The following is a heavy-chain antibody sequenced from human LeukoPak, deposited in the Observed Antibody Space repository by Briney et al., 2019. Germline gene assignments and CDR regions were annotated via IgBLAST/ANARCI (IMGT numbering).Heavy chain of an antibody. CDR2: IYYSGST. V-gene: IGHV4-39*07. J-gene: IGHJ5*02. D-gene: IGHD3-10*01. Sequence: SETLSLTCTVSGGSISSSSYYWGWIRQPPGKGLEWIGSIYYSGSTYYNPSLKSRVTISVDTSKNQFSLKLSSVTAADTAVYYCARASGYYYGSGSYTPWGQGTLVTVSS. CDR3: ARASGYYYGSGSYTP. CDR1: GGSISSSSYY.